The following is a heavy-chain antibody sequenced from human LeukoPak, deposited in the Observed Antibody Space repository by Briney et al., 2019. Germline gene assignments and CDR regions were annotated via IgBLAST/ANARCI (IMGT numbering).Heavy chain of an antibody. Sequence: GGSLRLSCAASGFTFSSYSMNWVRRAPGKGLEWVSSISSSSSYIYYADSVKGRFTISRDNAKNSLYLQMNSLRAEDTAVYYCATTVKGLVRAEYFQHWGQGTLVTVSS. CDR1: GFTFSSYS. V-gene: IGHV3-21*01. CDR2: ISSSSSYI. D-gene: IGHD4-17*01. CDR3: ATTVKGLVRAEYFQH. J-gene: IGHJ1*01.